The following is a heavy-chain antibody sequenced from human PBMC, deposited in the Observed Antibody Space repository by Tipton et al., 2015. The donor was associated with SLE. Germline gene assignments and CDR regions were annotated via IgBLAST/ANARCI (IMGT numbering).Heavy chain of an antibody. V-gene: IGHV4-59*01. CDR1: GGSISNYY. Sequence: TLSLTCTVSGGSISNYYWSWIRQPPGKGLEWIGYIYYSGSTNYNPSLKSRVTISVDTSKNQFSLKLSSVTAADTAVYYCARVGSYFDYWGQGTLVTVSS. CDR2: IYYSGST. J-gene: IGHJ4*02. CDR3: ARVGSYFDY.